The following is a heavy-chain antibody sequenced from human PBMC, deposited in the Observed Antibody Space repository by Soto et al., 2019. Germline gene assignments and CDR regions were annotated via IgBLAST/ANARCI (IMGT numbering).Heavy chain of an antibody. CDR1: GFTFSSYR. CDR2: IDSDGTTT. J-gene: IGHJ4*02. Sequence: EVQLEESGGGLVQPGGSLRLSCAASGFTFSSYRMHWVRQAPGKGLVWVSHIDSDGTTTTYADSVKGRFTISRDNAKNTLYLQMNSLRAEDTAVYYCARRSDCSGATCYSGNYFDFWGQGSLVTVPS. V-gene: IGHV3-74*03. CDR3: ARRSDCSGATCYSGNYFDF. D-gene: IGHD2-15*01.